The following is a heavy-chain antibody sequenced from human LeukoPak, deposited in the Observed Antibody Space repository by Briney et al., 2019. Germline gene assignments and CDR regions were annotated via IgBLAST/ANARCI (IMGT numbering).Heavy chain of an antibody. J-gene: IGHJ4*02. D-gene: IGHD6-13*01. CDR2: INPNSGGT. Sequence: ASVKVSCKASGYTFTGYYMHWVRQAPGQGLEWMGWINPNSGGTNYAQKFQGRVTMTRDTSISTAYMELSRLRSDDTAVYYCARGVSSCWYYIDYWGQGTLVTVSS. CDR1: GYTFTGYY. V-gene: IGHV1-2*02. CDR3: ARGVSSCWYYIDY.